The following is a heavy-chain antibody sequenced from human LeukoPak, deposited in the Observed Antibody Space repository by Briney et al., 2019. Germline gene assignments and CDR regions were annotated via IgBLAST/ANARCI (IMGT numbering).Heavy chain of an antibody. CDR2: IYYSGST. Sequence: PSETLSLTCTVSGGSISSYYWSSIRQPPGKGLEWIGYIYYSGSTNYNPSLKSRVTISVDTSKNQFSLKLSSVTAADTAVYYCARTKWTYSSSWYVSGHYFDYWGQGTLVTVSS. J-gene: IGHJ4*02. D-gene: IGHD6-13*01. V-gene: IGHV4-59*01. CDR1: GGSISSYY. CDR3: ARTKWTYSSSWYVSGHYFDY.